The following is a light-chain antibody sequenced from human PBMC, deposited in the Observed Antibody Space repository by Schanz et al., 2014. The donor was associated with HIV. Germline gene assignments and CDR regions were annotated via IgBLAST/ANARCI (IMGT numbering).Light chain of an antibody. V-gene: IGKV3-15*01. CDR2: DAF. CDR1: QSVSSD. Sequence: EIVLTQSPGTLSLSPGERATLSCRASQSVSSDYFAWYQQKSGQAPRLLIYDAFTRATGIPARFSGSGSGTEFTLTVSSLQSEDFAVYYCQQYNNWSGTFGQGTKLEIK. J-gene: IGKJ2*01. CDR3: QQYNNWSGT.